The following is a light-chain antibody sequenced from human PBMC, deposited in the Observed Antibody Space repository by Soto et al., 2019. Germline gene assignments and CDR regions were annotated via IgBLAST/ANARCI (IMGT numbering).Light chain of an antibody. Sequence: DLQMTQSPSTLSASVGDRVTITCRASQSINTWLAWYQQKPGKAPRLLIYTASSLESGVPSRFSGSGSGTEFTLTISSLQPDDFATYYCQQHESYPRTLGQGTKVEIK. CDR1: QSINTW. V-gene: IGKV1-5*03. CDR3: QQHESYPRT. CDR2: TAS. J-gene: IGKJ1*01.